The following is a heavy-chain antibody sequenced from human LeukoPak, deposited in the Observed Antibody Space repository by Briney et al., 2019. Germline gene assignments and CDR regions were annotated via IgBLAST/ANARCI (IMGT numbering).Heavy chain of an antibody. V-gene: IGHV1-46*04. D-gene: IGHD1-26*01. CDR2: IKPSDGST. J-gene: IGHJ4*02. Sequence: ASVKVSCKASGYTFSSYYIHWVRQAPGQGLEWMGIIKPSDGSTSYGQKLQGRVTMNRDMSMSTVYMELSSLRSGDTAVYYCATGELLQMGNDYWGQGTLVTVSS. CDR1: GYTFSSYY. CDR3: ATGELLQMGNDY.